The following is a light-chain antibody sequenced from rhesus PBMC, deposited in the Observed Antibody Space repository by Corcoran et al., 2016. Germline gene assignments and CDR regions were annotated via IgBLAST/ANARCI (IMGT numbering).Light chain of an antibody. CDR1: QGINKA. CDR3: LQDYTTPYS. J-gene: IGKJ2*01. CDR2: AAA. Sequence: DIQMTQSPSTLSASVGDRVTVTCRASQGINKAITWYQQKPGNALTLLIYAAASLQTGVSSRFSGTGSWTDYTLTISSLRPEDVATYYCLQDYTTPYSFGQGTKVEIK. V-gene: IGKV1-94*01.